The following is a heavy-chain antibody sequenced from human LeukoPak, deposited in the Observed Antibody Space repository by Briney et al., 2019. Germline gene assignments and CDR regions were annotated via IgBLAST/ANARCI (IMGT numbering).Heavy chain of an antibody. CDR2: IYHSGST. V-gene: IGHV4-38-2*01. J-gene: IGHJ4*02. CDR3: ASWYSGSSGFDY. D-gene: IGHD1-26*01. CDR1: GYSISSGYY. Sequence: KPSETLSLTCAVSGYSISSGYYWGWIRQPPGKGLEWIGSIYHSGSTYYNPSLKSRVTISVDTSKNQFSLKLSSVTAAETAVYYCASWYSGSSGFDYWGQGTLVTVSS.